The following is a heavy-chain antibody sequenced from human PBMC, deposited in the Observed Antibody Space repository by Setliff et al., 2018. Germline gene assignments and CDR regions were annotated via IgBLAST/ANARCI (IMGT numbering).Heavy chain of an antibody. Sequence: SETLSLTCAIYGGSFSGYYWSWIRQSPEKGLEWIGEVNHNGRNINYNPSLGGRVSISMDTSKMQFSLRLASVTAADTATYFCARHYSLRVVITSKRGWFDPWGQGTQVTVSS. J-gene: IGHJ5*02. CDR3: ARHYSLRVVITSKRGWFDP. D-gene: IGHD2-21*01. V-gene: IGHV4-34*01. CDR1: GGSFSGYY. CDR2: VNHNGRNI.